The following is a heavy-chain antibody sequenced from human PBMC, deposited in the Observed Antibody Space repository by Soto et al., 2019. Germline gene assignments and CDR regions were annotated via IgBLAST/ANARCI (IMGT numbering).Heavy chain of an antibody. Sequence: GSLRLSCAASGFTFSDYYMSWIRQAPGKGLEWVSYISSSSSYTNYADSVKGRFTISRDNAKNSLYLQMNSLRAEDTAVYYCARGGNGFWSGTYYYGMDVWGQGTTVTVSS. CDR2: ISSSSSYT. CDR1: GFTFSDYY. D-gene: IGHD3-3*01. CDR3: ARGGNGFWSGTYYYGMDV. V-gene: IGHV3-11*06. J-gene: IGHJ6*02.